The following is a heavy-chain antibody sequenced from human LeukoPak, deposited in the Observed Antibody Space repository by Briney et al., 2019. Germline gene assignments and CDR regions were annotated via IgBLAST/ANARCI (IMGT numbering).Heavy chain of an antibody. CDR3: ARDRCGDICFYGLDV. J-gene: IGHJ6*02. Sequence: GLSLRLSCAASGFTFNTYAMSWVRQPPTKGLEWVSGVSGSGGNTYYADSVKGRFTISRDNSKNTLYLEMNSLRAEDTAVYYCARDRCGDICFYGLDVWGQGTTVSVSS. CDR1: GFTFNTYA. CDR2: VSGSGGNT. D-gene: IGHD2-21*01. V-gene: IGHV3-23*01.